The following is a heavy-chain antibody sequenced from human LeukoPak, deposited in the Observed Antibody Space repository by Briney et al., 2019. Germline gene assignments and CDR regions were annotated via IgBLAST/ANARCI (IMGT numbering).Heavy chain of an antibody. CDR1: GFTFSSYW. J-gene: IGHJ4*02. V-gene: IGHV3-74*01. CDR2: INSDGSST. Sequence: GGSLRLSCAASGFTFSSYWMHWVRQAPGKELVWVSRINSDGSSTSYADSVKGRFTISRDNAKNTLYLQMNSLRAEDTAVYYCARVGEKAFHLWPEIDYWGQGTLVTVSS. CDR3: ARVGEKAFHLWPEIDY. D-gene: IGHD5-24*01.